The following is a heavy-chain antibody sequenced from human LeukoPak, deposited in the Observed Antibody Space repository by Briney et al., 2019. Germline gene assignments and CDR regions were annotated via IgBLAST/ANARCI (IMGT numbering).Heavy chain of an antibody. Sequence: PGGSLRLSCAASGFTFSSYSMNWVRQAPGKGLEWVSSISSSSSYIYYADSVKGRFTISRDNAKNSLYLQMNSLRAEDTAVYYCAREMWRTRGFDYWGQGTLVTVSS. V-gene: IGHV3-21*01. CDR1: GFTFSSYS. D-gene: IGHD2-21*01. CDR3: AREMWRTRGFDY. J-gene: IGHJ4*02. CDR2: ISSSSSYI.